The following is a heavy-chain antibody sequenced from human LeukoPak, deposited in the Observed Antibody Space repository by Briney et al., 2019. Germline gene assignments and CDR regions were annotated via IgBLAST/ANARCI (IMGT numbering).Heavy chain of an antibody. CDR2: ISTSSAHI. V-gene: IGHV3-21*04. CDR3: AKVPHYGGNSPYFDS. D-gene: IGHD4-23*01. J-gene: IGHJ4*02. Sequence: GGSLRLSCTASGFIFSSYSMNWVRQAPGKGLEWVSSISTSSAHIYCADSVKGRFTISRDNSKGTLYLQMNSLRAEDTAVYYCAKVPHYGGNSPYFDSWGQGTLVTVSS. CDR1: GFIFSSYS.